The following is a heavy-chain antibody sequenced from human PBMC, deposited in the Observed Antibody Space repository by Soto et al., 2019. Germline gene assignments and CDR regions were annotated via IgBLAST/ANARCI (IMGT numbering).Heavy chain of an antibody. CDR1: GFTFSSYA. CDR3: ARDFYPVHLGYFDY. J-gene: IGHJ4*02. V-gene: IGHV3-30*04. Sequence: GGSLRLSCAASGFTFSSYAMHWVRQAPGKGLEWVAVISYDGSNKYYADSVKGRFTISRDNSKNTLYLQMNSLRAEDTAVYYCARDFYPVHLGYFDYWGQGTLVTVSS. D-gene: IGHD1-1*01. CDR2: ISYDGSNK.